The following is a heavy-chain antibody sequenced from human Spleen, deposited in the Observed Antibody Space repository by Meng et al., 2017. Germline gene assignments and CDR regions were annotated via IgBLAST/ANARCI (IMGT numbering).Heavy chain of an antibody. CDR1: GYTFTSYY. V-gene: IGHV1-46*01. CDR2: INPSGGST. J-gene: IGHJ4*02. CDR3: ASSAVADLDY. Sequence: ASVKVSCKASGYTFTSYYMHGVRQAPGQGLEWMGIINPSGGSTSYAQKFQGRVTMTRDTSTSTVYMELSSLRSEDTAVYYCASSAVADLDYWGQGTLVTVSS. D-gene: IGHD6-19*01.